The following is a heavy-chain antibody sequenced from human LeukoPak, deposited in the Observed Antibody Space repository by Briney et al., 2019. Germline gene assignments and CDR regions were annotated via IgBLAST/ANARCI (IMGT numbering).Heavy chain of an antibody. V-gene: IGHV1-18*01. CDR2: ISGYKDNT. CDR1: GYSFNSYG. D-gene: IGHD6-6*01. CDR3: AGGGGGQAARPDY. J-gene: IGHJ4*02. Sequence: GASVKVSCKASGYSFNSYGISWVRQAPGQGLEWMGWISGYKDNTKYAQKFQGRVTMTTDTSTSTAYMEVRSLRSDDTAVYYCAGGGGGQAARPDYWGQGTLVTVSS.